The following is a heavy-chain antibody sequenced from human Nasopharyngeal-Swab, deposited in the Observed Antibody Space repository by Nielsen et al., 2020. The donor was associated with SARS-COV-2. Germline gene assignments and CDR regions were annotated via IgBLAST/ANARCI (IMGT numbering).Heavy chain of an antibody. V-gene: IGHV4-59*08. Sequence: SETLSPTCTLSGGSINYKYWTWIRQPPGKGLEWIGHIYYSGSTSYNPSLKSRLTILIDRSKSQFSLKLSSVTAADTAVYYCARHNAHCSNGVCSTYYYHALDVWGQGTTVTVSS. CDR2: IYYSGST. CDR3: ARHNAHCSNGVCSTYYYHALDV. CDR1: GGSINYKY. J-gene: IGHJ6*02. D-gene: IGHD2-8*01.